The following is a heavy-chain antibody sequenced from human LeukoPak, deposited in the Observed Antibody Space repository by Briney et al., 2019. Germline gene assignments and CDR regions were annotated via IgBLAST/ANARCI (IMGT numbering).Heavy chain of an antibody. V-gene: IGHV3-30-3*01. J-gene: IGHJ6*03. CDR1: GFTFSSYA. CDR2: ISYDGSNK. CDR3: ARGLGAGTEDYMDV. D-gene: IGHD3-10*01. Sequence: GGSLRLSCAASGFTFSSYAMHWVRQAPGKGLEWVAVISYDGSNKYYADSVKGRFTISRDNSEYTLYLQMNSLRAEDTAVYYCARGLGAGTEDYMDVWGKGTTVTVSS.